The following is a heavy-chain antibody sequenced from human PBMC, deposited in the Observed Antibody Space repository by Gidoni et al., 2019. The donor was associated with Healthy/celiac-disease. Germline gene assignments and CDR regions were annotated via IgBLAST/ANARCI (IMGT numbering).Heavy chain of an antibody. CDR3: AKGVTTVTTFDY. CDR2: ISYDGINN. J-gene: IGHJ4*02. V-gene: IGHV3-30*18. CDR1: GCPFSSYG. D-gene: IGHD4-17*01. Sequence: QVQLVESGGGVVQPWRSMLRSCAASGCPFSSYGMHWVRQDPGKGLEWVAFISYDGINNYYADSVKGRFTISRDNAKNTLYLQMNSLRAEDTVVYYCAKGVTTVTTFDYWGQGTLVTVSS.